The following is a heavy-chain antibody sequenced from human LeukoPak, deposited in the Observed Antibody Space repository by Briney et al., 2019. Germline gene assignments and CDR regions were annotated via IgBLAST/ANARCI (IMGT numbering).Heavy chain of an antibody. CDR2: MNPNSGNT. CDR3: ARAVLYSGYGFDY. Sequence: GASVKVSCKASGYTFTSYDINWVRQATGQGLEWMGWMNPNSGNTGYAQKFQGRVTMTRNSSISTAYMELSSLRSEDTAVYYCARAVLYSGYGFDYWGQGTLVTVSS. V-gene: IGHV1-8*01. CDR1: GYTFTSYD. D-gene: IGHD5-12*01. J-gene: IGHJ4*02.